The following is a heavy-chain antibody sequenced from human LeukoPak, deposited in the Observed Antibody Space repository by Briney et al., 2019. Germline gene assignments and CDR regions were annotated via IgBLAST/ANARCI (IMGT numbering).Heavy chain of an antibody. D-gene: IGHD3-22*01. J-gene: IGHJ4*02. CDR1: GFTFSSYS. V-gene: IGHV3-21*01. CDR3: ARDRGTYYYDSSGYYPIDY. Sequence: PGGSLRLSCAASGFTFSSYSMNWARQAPGKGLEWVSSISSSSSYIYYADSVKGRFTISRDNAKNSLYLQMNSLRAEDTAVYYCARDRGTYYYDSSGYYPIDYWGQGTLVTVSS. CDR2: ISSSSSYI.